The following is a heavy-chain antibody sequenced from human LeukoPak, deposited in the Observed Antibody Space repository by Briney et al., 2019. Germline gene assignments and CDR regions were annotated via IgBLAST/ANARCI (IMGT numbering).Heavy chain of an antibody. J-gene: IGHJ4*02. CDR1: GFTFDDHV. Sequence: GGSLRLSCAASGFTFDDHVMSWVRQVPGKGLEWVSGINWNGGSTGYADSVKGRFTISRDNAKNSLYLQMNSLRAEDTALYYCAGGDRNGWYFDYWGQGTLVTVSS. CDR3: AGGDRNGWYFDY. CDR2: INWNGGST. D-gene: IGHD6-19*01. V-gene: IGHV3-20*04.